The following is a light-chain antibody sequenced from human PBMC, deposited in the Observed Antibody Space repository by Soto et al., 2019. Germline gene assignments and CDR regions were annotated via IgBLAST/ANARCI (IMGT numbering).Light chain of an antibody. CDR2: AAS. J-gene: IGKJ4*01. V-gene: IGKV1-12*01. CDR1: QGITW. Sequence: DIQMTQSPSSVSASVGDRVTITCRASQGITWLVWYQQKPGKAPKFLISAASSSQSGVPSRFSVSGSGTDFSLTISSLQSEDFATYFCQQADRLPLTFGGGTRVEI. CDR3: QQADRLPLT.